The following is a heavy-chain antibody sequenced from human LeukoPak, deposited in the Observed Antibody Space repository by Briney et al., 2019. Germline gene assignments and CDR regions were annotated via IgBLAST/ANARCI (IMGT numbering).Heavy chain of an antibody. Sequence: HPGGSLRLSCVASGFTFSSYSMNWVRQAPGKGLVWVSRINSDGSSTNYADSVKGRFTISRDNSKNTLYLQMNSLRAEDTAVYYCANILGLSSGYHDAFDIWGQGTMVTVSS. CDR2: INSDGSST. CDR1: GFTFSSYS. V-gene: IGHV3-NL1*01. CDR3: ANILGLSSGYHDAFDI. D-gene: IGHD3-22*01. J-gene: IGHJ3*02.